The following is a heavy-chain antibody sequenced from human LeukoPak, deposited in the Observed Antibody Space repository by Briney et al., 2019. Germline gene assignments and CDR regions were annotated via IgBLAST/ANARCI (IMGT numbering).Heavy chain of an antibody. CDR1: GFTVSSNC. D-gene: IGHD2-15*01. CDR3: ARERRYCSGDNCYSGFDY. Sequence: GGSLRLSCAASGFTVSSNCLNWVRQAPGKGIEWISVIYIGGSTYYADAVKGRFTVSGDNSKNTLYLQMNSLRVEDTAVYYCARERRYCSGDNCYSGFDYWGQGTLVTVSS. V-gene: IGHV3-53*01. CDR2: IYIGGST. J-gene: IGHJ4*02.